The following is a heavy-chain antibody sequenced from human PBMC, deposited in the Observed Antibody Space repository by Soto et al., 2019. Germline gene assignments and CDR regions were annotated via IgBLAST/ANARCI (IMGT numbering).Heavy chain of an antibody. CDR1: GFTFSSYG. V-gene: IGHV3-30*18. D-gene: IGHD3-10*01. Sequence: QVQLVESGGGVVQPGRSLRLSCAASGFTFSSYGMHWVRQAPGKGREWVAVISYDGSNKYYADSVKGRFTISRDNSKNTLYLPMNSLRAEDTAVYYCAKEGGYYGSGSYSVGENYYGMDVWGQGTTVTVSS. CDR3: AKEGGYYGSGSYSVGENYYGMDV. J-gene: IGHJ6*02. CDR2: ISYDGSNK.